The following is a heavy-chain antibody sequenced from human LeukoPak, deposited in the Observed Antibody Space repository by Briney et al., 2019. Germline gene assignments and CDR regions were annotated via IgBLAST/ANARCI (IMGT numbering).Heavy chain of an antibody. J-gene: IGHJ5*02. CDR1: GGTFSSYA. D-gene: IGHD6-19*01. Sequence: ASVMVSCKASGGTFSSYAISWVRQAPGQGLEWMGRIIPILGIANYAQKFQGRVTITADKSTSTAYMELSSLRSDDTAVYYCARSVDSSGWYGLGENWFDPWGQGTLVTVSS. CDR3: ARSVDSSGWYGLGENWFDP. CDR2: IIPILGIA. V-gene: IGHV1-69*04.